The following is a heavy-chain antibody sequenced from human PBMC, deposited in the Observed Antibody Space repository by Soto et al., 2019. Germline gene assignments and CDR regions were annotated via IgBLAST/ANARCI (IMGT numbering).Heavy chain of an antibody. CDR2: INPNSGGT. CDR3: ARSRIGIVVVTAQIYYGMDV. J-gene: IGHJ6*02. V-gene: IGHV1-2*04. Sequence: ASVKVSCKASGYTFTGYYMHWVRQAPGQGLEWMGWINPNSGGTNYAQKFQGWVTMTRDTSISTAYMELSRLRSDDTAVYYCARSRIGIVVVTAQIYYGMDVWGQGTTVTVSS. CDR1: GYTFTGYY. D-gene: IGHD2-21*02.